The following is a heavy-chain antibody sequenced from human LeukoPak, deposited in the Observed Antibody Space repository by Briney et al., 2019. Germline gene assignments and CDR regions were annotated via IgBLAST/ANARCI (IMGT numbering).Heavy chain of an antibody. CDR2: ISSSSSYI. CDR1: GFTFSSYS. V-gene: IGHV3-21*01. Sequence: GGSLRLSCAASGFTFSSYSMNWVRQAPGKGLEWVSSISSSSSYIYYADSVKGRFTISRDNAKNSLYLQMNSLRAEDTAVYYCARRGGDVATIRGYHFDYWGQGTLVTVSS. J-gene: IGHJ4*02. D-gene: IGHD5-24*01. CDR3: ARRGGDVATIRGYHFDY.